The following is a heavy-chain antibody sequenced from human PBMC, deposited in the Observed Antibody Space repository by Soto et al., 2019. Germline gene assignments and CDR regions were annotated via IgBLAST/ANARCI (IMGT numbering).Heavy chain of an antibody. CDR2: ISYDGSNK. J-gene: IGHJ4*02. CDR3: AKDHGGYSYGFYGMEV. Sequence: PGGSLRLSCSASGFTFSSYGMHWVRQAPGKGLEWVAVISYDGSNKYYADSVKGRFTISRDNSKNTLYLQMNSLRAEDTAVYYCAKDHGGYSYGFYGMEVWGQGTLVTVSS. V-gene: IGHV3-30*18. CDR1: GFTFSSYG. D-gene: IGHD5-18*01.